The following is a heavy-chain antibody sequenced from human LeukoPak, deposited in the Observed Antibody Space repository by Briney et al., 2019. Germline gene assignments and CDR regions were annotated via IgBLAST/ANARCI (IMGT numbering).Heavy chain of an antibody. V-gene: IGHV4-4*07. CDR1: GGSISSYY. D-gene: IGHD2-2*02. CDR2: IYTSGST. J-gene: IGHJ2*01. CDR3: AREYCSSTSCYNWYFDL. Sequence: SETLSLTCTVSGGSISSYYWSWIRQPAGKGLEWIGRIYTSGSTNYNPSLKSRVTMSVDTSKNQFSLKLSSVTAADTAVYYCAREYCSSTSCYNWYFDLWGRGTLVTVSS.